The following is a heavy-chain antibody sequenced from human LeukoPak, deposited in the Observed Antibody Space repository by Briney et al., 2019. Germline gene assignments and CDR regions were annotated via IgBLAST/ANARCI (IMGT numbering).Heavy chain of an antibody. Sequence: GGSLRLSCAASGFTFSRYGMHWVRQAPGKGPEWVSGVWFDVGNKYYTHSLKGGFPFSSANSTTTLYLRINLLRAQDAAFNYCAKDRYYYDSSRLFDYWGERNPVTVSP. D-gene: IGHD3-22*01. V-gene: IGHV3-33*06. CDR3: AKDRYYYDSSRLFDY. CDR1: GFTFSRYG. J-gene: IGHJ4*02. CDR2: VWFDVGNK.